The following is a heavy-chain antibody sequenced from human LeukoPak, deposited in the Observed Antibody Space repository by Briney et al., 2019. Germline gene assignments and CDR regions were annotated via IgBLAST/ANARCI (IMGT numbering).Heavy chain of an antibody. CDR2: IYYSGST. CDR1: GGSISSGGYY. V-gene: IGHV4-31*03. D-gene: IGHD3-22*01. CDR3: ARGSENAYDSSGYYYSPFDY. Sequence: SQTLSLTCTVSGGSISSGGYYWSWIRQHPGKGLEWIGYIYYSGSTNYNPSLKSRVTISVDTSKNQFSLKLSSVTAADTAVYYCARGSENAYDSSGYYYSPFDYWGQGTLVTVSS. J-gene: IGHJ4*02.